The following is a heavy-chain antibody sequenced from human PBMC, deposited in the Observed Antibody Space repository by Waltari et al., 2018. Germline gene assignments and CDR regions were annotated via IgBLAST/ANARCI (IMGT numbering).Heavy chain of an antibody. V-gene: IGHV1-69*08. J-gene: IGHJ6*02. CDR1: GGTFSSYA. D-gene: IGHD3-10*01. CDR2: IIPIFGTA. Sequence: QVQLVQSGAEVKKPGSSVKVSCKASGGTFSSYAISWVRQAPGQGLEWMGRIIPIFGTANYAQKFQGRVTITADKSTSTAYMELSSLRSEDTAVYYCARSLGYYYGSGSYYTSDFDYYGMDVWGQGTTVTVSS. CDR3: ARSLGYYYGSGSYYTSDFDYYGMDV.